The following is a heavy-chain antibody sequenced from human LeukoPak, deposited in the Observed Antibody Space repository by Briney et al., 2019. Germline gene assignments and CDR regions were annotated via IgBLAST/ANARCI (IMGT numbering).Heavy chain of an antibody. J-gene: IGHJ3*02. D-gene: IGHD2-21*01. CDR2: IYYSGST. CDR1: GGSISSSSYY. V-gene: IGHV4-39*01. Sequence: SETLSLTCTVSGGSISSSSYYWGWIRQPPGNGLEWIGSIYYSGSTYYNPSLKRRVTISVDTSKNQFSLKLSSVTAADTAVYYCARMGDVEGSVAFDIWGQGTMVTVSS. CDR3: ARMGDVEGSVAFDI.